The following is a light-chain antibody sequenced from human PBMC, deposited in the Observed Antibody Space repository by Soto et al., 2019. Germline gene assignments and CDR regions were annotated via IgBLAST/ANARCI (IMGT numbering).Light chain of an antibody. CDR1: QDIRNY. J-gene: IGKJ1*01. V-gene: IGKV1-6*01. CDR3: LQDRSHFWT. CDR2: GAS. Sequence: AIQVTQSPTSLSASVGDRVTITCRSSQDIRNYLGWYQQKPGKAPQLLIYGASSLQRGVSSRFSGSGFGKDFTLTISSLQPEDSATYYCLQDRSHFWTFGQGAKVEI.